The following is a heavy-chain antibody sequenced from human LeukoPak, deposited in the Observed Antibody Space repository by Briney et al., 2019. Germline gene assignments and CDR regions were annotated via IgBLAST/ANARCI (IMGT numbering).Heavy chain of an antibody. CDR1: GFTFSSYA. CDR3: AKWPVTTNYFDY. D-gene: IGHD4-17*01. CDR2: ISGSGGST. Sequence: GGSLRLSCAASGFTFSSYAMSWVRQAPGKGLEWVSAISGSGGSTYYADSVKGRFTISRDNSKNTLYLHINSPRAEDTAVYYCAKWPVTTNYFDYWGQGTLVTVSS. V-gene: IGHV3-23*01. J-gene: IGHJ4*02.